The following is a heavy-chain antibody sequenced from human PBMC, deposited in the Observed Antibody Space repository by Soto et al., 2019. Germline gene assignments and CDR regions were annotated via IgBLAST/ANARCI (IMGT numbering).Heavy chain of an antibody. Sequence: LGESLKISCKGSGYSFTSYWIGWVRQMPGKGLEWMGIIYPGDSDTRYSPSFQGQVTISADKSISTAYLQWSSLKASDTAMYYCARVGATYYYYYYAMDVWGQGTTVTVS. CDR3: ARVGATYYYYYYAMDV. V-gene: IGHV5-51*01. J-gene: IGHJ6*02. D-gene: IGHD1-26*01. CDR2: IYPGDSDT. CDR1: GYSFTSYW.